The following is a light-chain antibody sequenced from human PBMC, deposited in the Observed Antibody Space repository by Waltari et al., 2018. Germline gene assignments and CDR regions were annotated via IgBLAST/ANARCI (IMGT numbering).Light chain of an antibody. V-gene: IGLV2-14*01. CDR3: SSYTSSSTRPVV. CDR1: SSDVGGYNY. Sequence: QSALTQPASVSGSPGQSITISCTGTSSDVGGYNYVSWNPQPPRKAPNTVIYDGSKRPSGVSNLFSGSKSGNTASLTISGLQAEDEADYYCSSYTSSSTRPVVFGGGTKLTVL. J-gene: IGLJ2*01. CDR2: DGS.